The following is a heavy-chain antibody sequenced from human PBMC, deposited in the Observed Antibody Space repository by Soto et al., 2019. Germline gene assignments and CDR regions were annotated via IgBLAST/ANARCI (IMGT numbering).Heavy chain of an antibody. CDR2: ISVSSSTT. CDR1: GFSFSNYS. D-gene: IGHD3-3*01. V-gene: IGHV3-48*02. J-gene: IGHJ4*02. Sequence: GGSLRLSCAASGFSFSNYSMNWVRQAPGKGLEWVSYISVSSSTTYYADSVKGRFTISRDNAKNSLYLQMNSLRDEDTAVYYCARDKRGGDFWSGYGLFDYWGQGTLVTVSS. CDR3: ARDKRGGDFWSGYGLFDY.